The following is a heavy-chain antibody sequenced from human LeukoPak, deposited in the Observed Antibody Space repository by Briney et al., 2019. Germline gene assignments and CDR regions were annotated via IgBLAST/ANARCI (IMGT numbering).Heavy chain of an antibody. CDR1: GGSISTYY. V-gene: IGHV4-59*01. Sequence: SETLSLTCSVSGGSISTYYWNYIRQSPGKGLEWIGYISYSGGTNYNPSLKSRVTISVDTSKNQFSLNLTSVTAADTAVYYCARDSARLGDYGYYFDYWGQGTLVTVSS. J-gene: IGHJ4*02. D-gene: IGHD4-17*01. CDR2: ISYSGGT. CDR3: ARDSARLGDYGYYFDY.